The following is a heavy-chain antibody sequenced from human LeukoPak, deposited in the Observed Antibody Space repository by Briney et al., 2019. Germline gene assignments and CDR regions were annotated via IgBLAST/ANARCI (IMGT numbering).Heavy chain of an antibody. CDR1: GYTFTSYG. J-gene: IGHJ4*02. Sequence: ASVKVSCKASGYTFTSYGISWVRQAPGQGLEWMGWISAYNGNTNYAQKLQGRVTMTTDTSTSTAYMELRSLRSDDTAVYYCARWSDCSSTSCYLDYWGQGTLVTVSS. CDR3: ARWSDCSSTSCYLDY. V-gene: IGHV1-18*01. D-gene: IGHD2-2*01. CDR2: ISAYNGNT.